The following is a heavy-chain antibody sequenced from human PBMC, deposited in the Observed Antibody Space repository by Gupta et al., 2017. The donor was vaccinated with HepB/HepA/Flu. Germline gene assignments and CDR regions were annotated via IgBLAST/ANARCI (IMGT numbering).Heavy chain of an antibody. Sequence: QVQLQQWGAGLLKPSETLSLTCAVYGGSFSGYYWSWIRQPPGKGLEWIGEINHSGSTNYNPSLKSRVTISADTSKNQFSLKLSSVTAADTAVYYCARRFGELWLWFDPWGQGTLVTVSS. D-gene: IGHD3-10*01. CDR3: ARRFGELWLWFDP. J-gene: IGHJ5*02. V-gene: IGHV4-34*01. CDR2: INHSGST. CDR1: GGSFSGYY.